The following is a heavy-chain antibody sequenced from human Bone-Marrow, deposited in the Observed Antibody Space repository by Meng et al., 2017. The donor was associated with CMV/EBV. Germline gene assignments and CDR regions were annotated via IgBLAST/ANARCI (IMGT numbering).Heavy chain of an antibody. D-gene: IGHD3-3*01. CDR3: VRGPRITSFGVVIISSRASGGMDV. J-gene: IGHJ6*02. Sequence: ASVKVSCKASGYTFTGYYMHWVRQAPGQGLEWMGWINPNSGGTNYAQKVQGRVTMTRDTSISTAYMVLSRLRSDDTAVYYCVRGPRITSFGVVIISSRASGGMDVWGQGTTVTVAS. CDR2: INPNSGGT. V-gene: IGHV1-2*02. CDR1: GYTFTGYY.